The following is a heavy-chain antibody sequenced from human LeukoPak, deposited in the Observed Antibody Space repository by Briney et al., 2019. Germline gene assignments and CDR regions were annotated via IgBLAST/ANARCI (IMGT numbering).Heavy chain of an antibody. D-gene: IGHD6-19*01. CDR2: INHSGST. Sequence: SETLSLTCAVYGGSFSGYYWSWIRQPPGKGLEWIGEINHSGSTNYNPSLKSRVTISVDTSKNQFSLKLSSVTAADTAVYYCARHRSKSIAVSNWFDPWGQGTLVTVSS. CDR1: GGSFSGYY. V-gene: IGHV4-34*01. CDR3: ARHRSKSIAVSNWFDP. J-gene: IGHJ5*02.